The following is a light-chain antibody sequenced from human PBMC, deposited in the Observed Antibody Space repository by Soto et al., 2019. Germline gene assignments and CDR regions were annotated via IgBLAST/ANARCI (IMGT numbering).Light chain of an antibody. CDR3: QSYDSFGVV. CDR2: GNS. V-gene: IGLV1-40*01. CDR1: SSNIGAGYD. J-gene: IGLJ2*01. Sequence: QSVLTQPPSVSGAPGQRITISCTGSSSNIGAGYDVHWYQQLPGTAPKLLIYGNSNRPSGVPDRFSGSKSGTSASLAITGRQAEDEADYYCQSYDSFGVVFGGGTQLTVL.